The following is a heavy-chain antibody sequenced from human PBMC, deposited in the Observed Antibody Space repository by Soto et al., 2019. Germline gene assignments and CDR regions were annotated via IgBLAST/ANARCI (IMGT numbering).Heavy chain of an antibody. CDR1: GGSMSSYY. J-gene: IGHJ4*02. D-gene: IGHD1-20*01. Sequence: SVTLSLTCTVSGGSMSSYYWSWIRQPAGKAMEWIGRIYTSGSTNYNPSLKSRVTMSVDTSKNQFSLKLSSLTAADTSVYYYARPGGKLCITGMMGTLDYWGQGFLATVPS. CDR3: ARPGGKLCITGMMGTLDY. CDR2: IYTSGST. V-gene: IGHV4-4*07.